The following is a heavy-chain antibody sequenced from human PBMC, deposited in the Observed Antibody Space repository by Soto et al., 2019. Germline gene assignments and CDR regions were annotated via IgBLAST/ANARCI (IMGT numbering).Heavy chain of an antibody. CDR1: GCSVSSGSYY. CDR3: ARARATRAGIYYYYGMDV. Sequence: QVQLQESGPGLVKPSETLSLTCTGSGCSVSSGSYYWSWIRQPPGKGPEWIGYIYYRGSTNYNPSLKSRVTISVDTSKNQFSLKLSSVTAADTAVYYCARARATRAGIYYYYGMDVWGQGTTVTVSS. D-gene: IGHD1-26*01. J-gene: IGHJ6*02. V-gene: IGHV4-61*01. CDR2: IYYRGST.